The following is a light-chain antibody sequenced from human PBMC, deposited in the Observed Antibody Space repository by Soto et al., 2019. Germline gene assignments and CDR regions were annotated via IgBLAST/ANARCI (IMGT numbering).Light chain of an antibody. Sequence: EIMMTQSPVTLSVSPGERATLSCRASQSVSNNLAWYQQKPGQAPRLLIYYASTRATDIPARFSGSGSGTEFTLTISSLQAEDFALYYCQQYNDWPPITFGQGTRLEIK. CDR3: QQYNDWPPIT. J-gene: IGKJ5*01. V-gene: IGKV3-15*01. CDR1: QSVSNN. CDR2: YAS.